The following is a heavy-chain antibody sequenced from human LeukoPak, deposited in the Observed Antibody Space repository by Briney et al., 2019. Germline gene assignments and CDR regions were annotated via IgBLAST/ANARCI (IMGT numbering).Heavy chain of an antibody. CDR1: GYTFTGYY. CDR2: INPNSGGT. CDR3: ARDRHYDFWSGYSISDAFDY. V-gene: IGHV1-2*06. D-gene: IGHD3-3*01. J-gene: IGHJ4*02. Sequence: ASVTVSCKASGYTFTGYYMHWVRQAPGQGLEWMGRINPNSGGTNYAQKFQGRVTMTRDTSISTAYMELSRLRSDDTAVYYCARDRHYDFWSGYSISDAFDYWGQGTLVTVSS.